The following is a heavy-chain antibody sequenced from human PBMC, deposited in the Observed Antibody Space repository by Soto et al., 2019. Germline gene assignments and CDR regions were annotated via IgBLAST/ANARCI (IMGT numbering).Heavy chain of an antibody. J-gene: IGHJ5*02. D-gene: IGHD4-17*01. CDR3: ARVRLREVTDYGDYGREQGNWFDP. CDR2: IYYSGST. Sequence: SETLSLTCTVSGGSISSYYWSWIRQPPGKGLEWIGYIYYSGSTNYNPSLKSRVTISVDTSKNQFSLKLSSVTAADTAVYYCARVRLREVTDYGDYGREQGNWFDPWGQGTLVTVSS. CDR1: GGSISSYY. V-gene: IGHV4-59*01.